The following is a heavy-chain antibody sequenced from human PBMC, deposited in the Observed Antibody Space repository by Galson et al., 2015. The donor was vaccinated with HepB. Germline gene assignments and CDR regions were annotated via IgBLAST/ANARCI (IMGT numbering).Heavy chain of an antibody. CDR1: GFTFSSYG. Sequence: SLRLSCAASGFTFSSYGMHWVRQAPGKGLEWVAVISYDGSNKYYADSVKGRFTISRDNSKNTLYLQMNSLRAEDTAVYYCAKDLSSYYDILTGYYSHYFYYGMDVWGKGTTVTVSS. J-gene: IGHJ6*04. CDR3: AKDLSSYYDILTGYYSHYFYYGMDV. D-gene: IGHD3-9*01. V-gene: IGHV3-30*18. CDR2: ISYDGSNK.